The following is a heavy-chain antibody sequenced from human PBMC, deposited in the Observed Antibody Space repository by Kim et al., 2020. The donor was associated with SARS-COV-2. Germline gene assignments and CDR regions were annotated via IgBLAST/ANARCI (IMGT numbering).Heavy chain of an antibody. V-gene: IGHV4-31*02. J-gene: IGHJ4*02. CDR3: ARAPIVVVITHFDY. D-gene: IGHD3-22*01. Sequence: HPSLKLRVTIAVDTSKNQFSRELSSVTAADTAVYYCARAPIVVVITHFDYWGQGTLVTVSS.